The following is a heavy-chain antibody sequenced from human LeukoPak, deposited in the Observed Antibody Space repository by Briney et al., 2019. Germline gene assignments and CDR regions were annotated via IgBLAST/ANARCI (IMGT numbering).Heavy chain of an antibody. Sequence: SQTLSLTCTVSGGSISSGGYYWSWIRQPPGKGLEWIGYIYHSGSTYYNPSLKSRVTISVDRSKNQFSLKLSSVTAADTAVYYCARNTDYDILNPNWFDPWGQGTLVTVSS. CDR1: GGSISSGGYY. CDR2: IYHSGST. D-gene: IGHD3-9*01. V-gene: IGHV4-30-2*01. J-gene: IGHJ5*02. CDR3: ARNTDYDILNPNWFDP.